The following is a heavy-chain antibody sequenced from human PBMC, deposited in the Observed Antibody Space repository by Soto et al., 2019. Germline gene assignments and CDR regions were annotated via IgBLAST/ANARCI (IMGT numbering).Heavy chain of an antibody. CDR1: GFSLSNARMG. CDR3: ARDGDGDRFDY. D-gene: IGHD3-10*01. Sequence: SGPTLVNPTETLTLTCTVSGFSLSNARMGVSWIRQPPGNALEWLAHIFSNDEKSYSTSLKSRLTISKDTSKSQVVLTMTNMDPVDTATYYCARDGDGDRFDYWGQGTLVTVSS. V-gene: IGHV2-26*01. J-gene: IGHJ4*02. CDR2: IFSNDEK.